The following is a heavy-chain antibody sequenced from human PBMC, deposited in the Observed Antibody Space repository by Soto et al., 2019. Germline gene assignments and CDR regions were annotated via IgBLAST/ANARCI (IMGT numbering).Heavy chain of an antibody. V-gene: IGHV1-2*02. J-gene: IGHJ3*02. CDR1: GYTFTGYY. Sequence: ASVKVSFKASGYTFTGYYMHWLRQAPGQGLEWMGWINPNSGGTNYAQKFQGRVTMTRDTSISTAYMELSRLRSDDTAVYYCARTRVHDAFDIWGQGTMVTVSS. CDR3: ARTRVHDAFDI. CDR2: INPNSGGT.